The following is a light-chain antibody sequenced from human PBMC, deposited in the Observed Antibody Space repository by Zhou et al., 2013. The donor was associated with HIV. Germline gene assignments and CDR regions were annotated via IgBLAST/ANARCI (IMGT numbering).Light chain of an antibody. J-gene: IGKJ2*01. CDR3: MQSIQLPPYT. CDR2: EVS. Sequence: DIVMTQTPLSLSVTPGQPASISCKSSQSLLYSDGKTNLHWYLQKSGQPPQLLIYEVSRRVSGVPDRLSGSGSGTDFTLKISRVEAEDVGVYYCMQSIQLPPYTFGQGTKLEIK. V-gene: IGKV2D-29*01. CDR1: QSLLYSDGKTN.